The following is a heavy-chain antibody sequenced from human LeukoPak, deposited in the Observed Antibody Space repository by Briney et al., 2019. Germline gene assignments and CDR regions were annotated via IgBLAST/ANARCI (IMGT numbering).Heavy chain of an antibody. CDR1: GGSISSGGYY. CDR3: ATPYYYDSSGYSHDAFDI. CDR2: IYSSGST. Sequence: SETLSLTCTVSGGSISSGGYYWGWIRQPPGEGLEWIGSIYSSGSTYYNPSLKSRVTISVDTSKNQFSLKLSSVTAAETAVYYCATPYYYDSSGYSHDAFDIWGQGTMVTVSS. J-gene: IGHJ3*02. D-gene: IGHD3-22*01. V-gene: IGHV4-39*01.